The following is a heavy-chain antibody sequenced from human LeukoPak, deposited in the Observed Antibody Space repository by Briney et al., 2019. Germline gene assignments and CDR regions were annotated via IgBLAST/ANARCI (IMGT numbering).Heavy chain of an antibody. CDR2: IYYSGST. CDR1: GGSISSGGYY. V-gene: IGHV4-31*03. CDR3: ARDQPPELWYYGMDV. Sequence: SETLSLTCTVSGGSISSGGYYWSWIRQHPGKGLEWIGYIYYSGSTYYNPSLKSRVTISVDTSKNQFSLKLSSVTAADTAVYYCARDQPPELWYYGMDVWGQGTTVTVSS. J-gene: IGHJ6*02. D-gene: IGHD1-7*01.